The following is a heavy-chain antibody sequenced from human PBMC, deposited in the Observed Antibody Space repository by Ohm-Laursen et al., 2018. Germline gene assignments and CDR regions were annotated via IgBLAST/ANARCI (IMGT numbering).Heavy chain of an antibody. Sequence: SLRLSCAASGFSFSSYGMHWVRQAPGKGLEWVANIKQDGSEKYYVDSVEGRFTISRDNAKNSLYLQMNSLRAEDTAVYYCARLGDFWSGYFDYWGQGTLVSVSS. D-gene: IGHD3-3*01. CDR1: GFSFSSYG. V-gene: IGHV3-7*01. CDR2: IKQDGSEK. J-gene: IGHJ4*02. CDR3: ARLGDFWSGYFDY.